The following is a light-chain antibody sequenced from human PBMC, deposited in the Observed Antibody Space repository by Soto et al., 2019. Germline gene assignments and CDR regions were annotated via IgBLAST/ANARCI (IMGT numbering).Light chain of an antibody. Sequence: EIVMTQSPATLSVSPGERATLSCRASQSVGTNLAWYQQKPGQPPRLLIFAASTRATGIPARFSGGGSGSEFTLTISGLQSEDFAVYSWQQYNNWPLVTFGGGTKVEIK. V-gene: IGKV3-15*01. CDR3: QQYNNWPLVT. CDR2: AAS. CDR1: QSVGTN. J-gene: IGKJ4*01.